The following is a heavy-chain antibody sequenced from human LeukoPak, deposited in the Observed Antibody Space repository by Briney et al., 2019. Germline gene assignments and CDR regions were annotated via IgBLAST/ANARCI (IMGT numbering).Heavy chain of an antibody. D-gene: IGHD1-26*01. J-gene: IGHJ6*02. CDR1: GFTFSAYD. Sequence: GGSLRLSCAASGFTFSAYDMHWVRQGTGKRLEWVSSITTTGDTDYPDSVKGRFTISRDNANNFLYLQMNSLRAGDTAVYYCLRDDIGWEGLMDVWGQGTTVIVS. CDR3: LRDDIGWEGLMDV. V-gene: IGHV3-13*01. CDR2: ITTTGDT.